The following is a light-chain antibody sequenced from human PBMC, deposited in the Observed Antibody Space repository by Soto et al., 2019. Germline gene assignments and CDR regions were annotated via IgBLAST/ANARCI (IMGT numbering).Light chain of an antibody. CDR3: QQYGSSPLIS. CDR1: QRLSDID. CDR2: GVS. V-gene: IGKV3-20*01. Sequence: EIVLTQSPGTLSLSPGRIASRSCMASQRLSDIDIAWYQQKPGQAPRFLIYGVSSRATGIPDRFTGSGSGTDFTLTISRLEPEDFAVYYCQQYGSSPLISFGQGTRLEI. J-gene: IGKJ5*01.